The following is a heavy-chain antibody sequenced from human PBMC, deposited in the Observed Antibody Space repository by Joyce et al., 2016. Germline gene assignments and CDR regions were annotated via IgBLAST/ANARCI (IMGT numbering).Heavy chain of an antibody. Sequence: AASGFTFSGYTMHWVRQAPGKGLEWVALISNDGSNKYYGDSVKGRFTISRDNLRNTLYLQMTSLRAEDTAVYYCARDAYDFWSDRALDYWGQGTLVTVSS. CDR3: ARDAYDFWSDRALDY. J-gene: IGHJ4*02. CDR2: ISNDGSNK. V-gene: IGHV3-30*04. D-gene: IGHD3-3*01. CDR1: GFTFSGYT.